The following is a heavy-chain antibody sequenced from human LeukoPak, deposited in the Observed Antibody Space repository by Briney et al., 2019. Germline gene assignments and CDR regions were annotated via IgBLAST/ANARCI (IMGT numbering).Heavy chain of an antibody. J-gene: IGHJ1*01. CDR2: ISGSGSST. CDR3: AKIRGPRNFQH. Sequence: GGSLRLSCAASGFTFSSYAMSWVRQAPGKGLEWVSAISGSGSSTYYADSVKGRFTISRDNSKNTLYLQMNSLRAEDTAVYYCAKIRGPRNFQHWGQGTLVTVSS. CDR1: GFTFSSYA. D-gene: IGHD3-10*01. V-gene: IGHV3-23*01.